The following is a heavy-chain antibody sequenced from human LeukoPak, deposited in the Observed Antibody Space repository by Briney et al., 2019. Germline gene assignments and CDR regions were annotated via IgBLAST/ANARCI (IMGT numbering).Heavy chain of an antibody. V-gene: IGHV4-30-4*08. J-gene: IGHJ3*02. D-gene: IGHD3-3*01. CDR3: ARDPYYDFWSGYYAFDI. CDR2: IYYSGST. CDR1: GGSISSGDYY. Sequence: SQTLSLICTVSGGSISSGDYYWSWIRQPPGKGLEWIGYIYYSGSTYYNPSLKSRVTISVDTSKNQFSLKLSSVTAADTAVHYCARDPYYDFWSGYYAFDIWGQGTMVTVSS.